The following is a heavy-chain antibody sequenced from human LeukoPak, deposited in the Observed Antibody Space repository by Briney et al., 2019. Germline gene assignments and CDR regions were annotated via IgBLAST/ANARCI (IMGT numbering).Heavy chain of an antibody. Sequence: ASVKVSCKASGYTFSGYYMHWVRQAPGQGLESMGWINSNSGARNYAPKFQGRVTFSRDNSISTAYMELSSLRSDDTAIYYCARGRGGATSGFDHWGQGTLVT. V-gene: IGHV1-2*02. D-gene: IGHD1-26*01. CDR2: INSNSGAR. CDR1: GYTFSGYY. CDR3: ARGRGGATSGFDH. J-gene: IGHJ4*03.